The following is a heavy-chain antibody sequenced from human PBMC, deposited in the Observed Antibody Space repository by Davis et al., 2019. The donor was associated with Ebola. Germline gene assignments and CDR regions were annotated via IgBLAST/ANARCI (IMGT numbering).Heavy chain of an antibody. CDR2: INHSGST. CDR1: GGSFSGYY. CDR3: ARDLIVVVPAAIGMDV. Sequence: LRLSCAVYGGSFSGYYWSWIRQPPGKGLEWIGEINHSGSTNYNPSLKSRVTISVDTSKNQFSLKLSSVTAADTAVYYCARDLIVVVPAAIGMDVWGQGTTVTVSS. V-gene: IGHV4-34*09. J-gene: IGHJ6*02. D-gene: IGHD2-2*01.